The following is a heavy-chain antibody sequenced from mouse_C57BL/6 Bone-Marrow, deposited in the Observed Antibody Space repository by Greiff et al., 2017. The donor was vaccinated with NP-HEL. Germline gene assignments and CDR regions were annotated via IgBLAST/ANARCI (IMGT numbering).Heavy chain of an antibody. CDR1: GSAFSSSW. J-gene: IGHJ2*01. CDR3: ARAFVTTVVATSYYFDY. V-gene: IGHV1-82*01. Sequence: QVQLQQSGPELVKPGASVKISCKASGSAFSSSWMNWVKQRPGKGLEWIGRIYPGDGDTNYNGKFKGKATLTADKSSSTAYMQLSSLTSEDSAVYFCARAFVTTVVATSYYFDYWGQGTTLTVSS. D-gene: IGHD1-1*01. CDR2: IYPGDGDT.